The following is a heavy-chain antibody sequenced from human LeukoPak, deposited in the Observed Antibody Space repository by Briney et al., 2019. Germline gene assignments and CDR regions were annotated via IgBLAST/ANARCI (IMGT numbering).Heavy chain of an antibody. CDR1: GFIYSSYW. J-gene: IGHJ4*02. CDR2: IKQDGSEK. Sequence: GGPLRLSCAASGFIYSSYWMTWVRHAPGKALEWVANIKQDGSEKYDVDSVKGRFTISRDNAQNSLYLQMNSLRAEDTAVYYCARVYRSSSGYCFDYWGQGTLVTVSS. CDR3: ARVYRSSSGYCFDY. D-gene: IGHD6-6*01. V-gene: IGHV3-7*01.